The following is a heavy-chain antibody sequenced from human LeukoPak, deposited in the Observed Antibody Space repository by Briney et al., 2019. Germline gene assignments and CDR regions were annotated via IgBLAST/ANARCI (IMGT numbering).Heavy chain of an antibody. CDR1: GYSISSGFY. Sequence: PSETLSLTCTVSGYSISSGFYWGWIRQPPGKGLEWIGSSSHHGYPYYNPSLKSRVTIALDTSKNQFSLRVTSVTAADTAVYYCVRDYLSTAVADPHFDYWGQGTLVTVSS. CDR2: SSHHGYP. J-gene: IGHJ4*02. CDR3: VRDYLSTAVADPHFDY. V-gene: IGHV4-38-2*02. D-gene: IGHD6-19*01.